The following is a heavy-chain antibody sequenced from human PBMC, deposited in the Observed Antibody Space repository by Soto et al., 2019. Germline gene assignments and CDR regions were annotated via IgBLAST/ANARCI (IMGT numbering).Heavy chain of an antibody. D-gene: IGHD6-19*01. CDR3: ARDFSSGWYNYYYYGMDV. CDR1: GYTFTSYY. V-gene: IGHV1-46*01. Sequence: VKVSCKASGYTFTSYYIHWVRQAPGQGLEWIGIINPSRGSATYGPIFQGRVSLTTDMPASTAYMELSSLRSEDTAVYYCARDFSSGWYNYYYYGMDVWGQGTTVTVSS. CDR2: INPSRGSA. J-gene: IGHJ6*02.